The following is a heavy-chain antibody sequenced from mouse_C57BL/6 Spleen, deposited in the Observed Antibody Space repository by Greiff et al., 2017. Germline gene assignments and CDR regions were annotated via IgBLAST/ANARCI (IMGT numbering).Heavy chain of an antibody. J-gene: IGHJ2*01. CDR1: GYTFTSYW. V-gene: IGHV1-69*01. CDR3: ARSGANWDY. D-gene: IGHD4-1*01. Sequence: QVQLQQPGAELVMPGASVKLSCKASGYTFTSYWMHWVKQRPGQGLEWIGEIDPSDSYTNYNHKFKGKSTLTVDKSSSTAYMQLSSLTSEDSAVYYCARSGANWDYWGQGTTLTVSS. CDR2: IDPSDSYT.